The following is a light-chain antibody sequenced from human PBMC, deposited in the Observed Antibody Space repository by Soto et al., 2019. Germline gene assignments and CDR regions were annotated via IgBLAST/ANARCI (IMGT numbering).Light chain of an antibody. CDR1: QSLTTY. CDR2: DAS. Sequence: EIVLTQSPATLSLSPGERATLSCRASQSLTTYLAWYQQKPGQPPRLLIYDASNRATGIPARFSGNGSGTHSTPPISSLEPEDFAVYYCQQRSDWPPVTFGGGTKVEL. CDR3: QQRSDWPPVT. V-gene: IGKV3-11*01. J-gene: IGKJ4*01.